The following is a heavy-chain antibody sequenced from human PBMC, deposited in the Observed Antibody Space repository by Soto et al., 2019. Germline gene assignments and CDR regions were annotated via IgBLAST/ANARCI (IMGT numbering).Heavy chain of an antibody. CDR1: GFTVSSNY. J-gene: IGHJ4*02. V-gene: IGHV3-66*01. CDR3: AREGVVAASD. D-gene: IGHD2-15*01. Sequence: EVQLVESGGGLVQPGGSLRLSCAASGFTVSSNYMSWVRQAPGKGLEWVSVIYSGGITNYADSVTGRFTISRDNSKNTMYLQMNSLRAEDKDVYYCAREGVVAASDWGQGTLVTVSS. CDR2: IYSGGIT.